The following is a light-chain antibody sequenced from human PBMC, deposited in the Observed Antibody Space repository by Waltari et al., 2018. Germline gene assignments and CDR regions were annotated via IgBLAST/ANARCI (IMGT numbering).Light chain of an antibody. V-gene: IGKV1-33*01. CDR3: QQYHTLLS. CDR1: EDIKNN. Sequence: DIQMTQSPSSLSASVGDRVTITCQASEDIKNNLNWYQQKPGTAHKLLIYDASNLQTGVPSRFSGGGFGTDFTLTISGLQPEDIATYFCQQYHTLLSFGGGTKVELK. CDR2: DAS. J-gene: IGKJ4*01.